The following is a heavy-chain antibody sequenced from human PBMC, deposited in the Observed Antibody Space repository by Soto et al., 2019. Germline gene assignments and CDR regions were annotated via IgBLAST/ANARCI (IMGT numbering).Heavy chain of an antibody. CDR3: ARHKTTMLTVVSAFDP. CDR2: IFYSGST. Sequence: SETLSLTCTVSGDSITRSNFYWGWIRQPPGKGLEWLGSIFYSGSTFYNPALKSRVTFSVDTSKNHFSLKLSSVTAADTAVYYCARHKTTMLTVVSAFDPWGQGTRVTVSA. D-gene: IGHD3-22*01. J-gene: IGHJ5*02. V-gene: IGHV4-39*02. CDR1: GDSITRSNFY.